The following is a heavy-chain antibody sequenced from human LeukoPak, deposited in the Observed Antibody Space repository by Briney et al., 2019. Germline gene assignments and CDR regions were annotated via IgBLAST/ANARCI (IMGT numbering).Heavy chain of an antibody. CDR2: ISSSGGTI. CDR3: AGWVSAVHRYFYYYGLDV. J-gene: IGHJ6*02. CDR1: GVTFSRRS. Sequence: GGSLRLSCTASGVTFSRRSMNWVRQAPGKGLEWVSHISSSGGTIYYADSVKGRFTISRDNAKNSLYLQMNSLRAEDTAKYYCAGWVSAVHRYFYYYGLDVWGQGTTVTVSS. D-gene: IGHD3-16*01. V-gene: IGHV3-48*01.